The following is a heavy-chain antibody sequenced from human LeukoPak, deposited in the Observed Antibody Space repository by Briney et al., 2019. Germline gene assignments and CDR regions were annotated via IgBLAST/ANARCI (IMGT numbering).Heavy chain of an antibody. CDR1: GFSFDDYA. V-gene: IGHV3-9*01. CDR2: ITWDSGSI. CDR3: ARVRFGDYEPEGYFDL. J-gene: IGHJ2*01. D-gene: IGHD4-17*01. Sequence: GGSLRLFCAASGFSFDDYAMHWVRQVSGKGLEGVASITWDSGSIGYADSVRGRFTISRDNAKNTLYLQMDSLRDEDTAVYYCARVRFGDYEPEGYFDLWGRGTLVIVSS.